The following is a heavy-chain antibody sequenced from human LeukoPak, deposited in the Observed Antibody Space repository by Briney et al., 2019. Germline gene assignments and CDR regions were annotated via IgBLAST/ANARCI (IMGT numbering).Heavy chain of an antibody. D-gene: IGHD6-19*01. CDR3: ARSSGWYG. CDR2: ISSTSSYI. V-gene: IGHV3-21*01. Sequence: GGSLRLSCAASGFTFSSHSLDWVRQAPGKGLEWVSSISSTSSYIYYADSVKGRFTISRDSAKNSLYLQMNSLRAEDTAVYYCARSSGWYGWGQGTLVTVSS. CDR1: GFTFSSHS. J-gene: IGHJ4*02.